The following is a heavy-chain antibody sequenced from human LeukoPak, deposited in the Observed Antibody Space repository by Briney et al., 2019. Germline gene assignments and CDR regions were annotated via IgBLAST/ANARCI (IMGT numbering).Heavy chain of an antibody. D-gene: IGHD3-3*02. V-gene: IGHV3-30*04. CDR1: GFTFSSYA. CDR2: ISYDGSNK. J-gene: IGHJ4*02. Sequence: PGGSLRLSCAASGFTFSSYAMHWVRQAPGKGLEWVAVISYDGSNKYYADSVKGRFTISRDNAKNSLYLQMNSLRAEDTAVYYCASISSPIDYWGQGTLVTVSS. CDR3: ASISSPIDY.